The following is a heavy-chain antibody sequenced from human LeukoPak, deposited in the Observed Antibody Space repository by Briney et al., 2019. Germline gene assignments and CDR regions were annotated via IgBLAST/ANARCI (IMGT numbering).Heavy chain of an antibody. CDR3: VKDTSSCSSTSCYEDYYYYGMDV. CDR1: GFTFSNYG. Sequence: GGSLRLSCAASGFTFSNYGMNWVRQAPGKGLEWVSIITSGVGITYYADSVKGRFTISRDNSKNTLYLQMNSLRAEDTAVYYCVKDTSSCSSTSCYEDYYYYGMDVWGQGTTVTVSS. CDR2: ITSGVGIT. D-gene: IGHD2-2*01. V-gene: IGHV3-23*01. J-gene: IGHJ6*02.